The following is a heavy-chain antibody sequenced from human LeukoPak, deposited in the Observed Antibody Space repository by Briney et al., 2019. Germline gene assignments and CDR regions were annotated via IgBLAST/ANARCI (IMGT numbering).Heavy chain of an antibody. CDR2: IKSETDGGTT. Sequence: GGSLRLSCAASEFTFSSSYMRWVRQATGKGLEWVGHIKSETDGGTTDYAAPVRGRFTISRDASKNIVYLQMDSLKPEDTGLYYCTVGHYSSLWGQGTLVTLSS. V-gene: IGHV3-15*01. D-gene: IGHD6-13*01. CDR1: EFTFSSSY. J-gene: IGHJ4*02. CDR3: TVGHYSSL.